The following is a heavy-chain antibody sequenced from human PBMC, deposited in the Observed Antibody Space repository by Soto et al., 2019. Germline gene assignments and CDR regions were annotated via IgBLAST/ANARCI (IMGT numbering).Heavy chain of an antibody. CDR1: GGSLSNYY. CDR3: ARGDYDDYFDF. J-gene: IGHJ4*02. Sequence: SETLSLTCTVSGGSLSNYYWSWIRQPPGKGLEWMGHIYHSGSTNYNPSLKGRITISVDTSNNDFSLEVTSVTAADTAEYYCARGDYDDYFDFWGQGALVTVSS. D-gene: IGHD4-17*01. CDR2: IYHSGST. V-gene: IGHV4-59*12.